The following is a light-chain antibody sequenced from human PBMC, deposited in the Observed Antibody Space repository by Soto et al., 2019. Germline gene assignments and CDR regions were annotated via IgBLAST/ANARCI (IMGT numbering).Light chain of an antibody. Sequence: DIQMTQSPSSLSASVGDRVTITCRASQSIRTYLNWFQQKPGKAPKLLIFIGSTLQSGVPSRFSGSGSGTDFSLTITNLQPEDAATYYCQQSSGTRLTFGQGTKLEIK. J-gene: IGKJ2*01. CDR2: IGS. CDR3: QQSSGTRLT. CDR1: QSIRTY. V-gene: IGKV1-39*01.